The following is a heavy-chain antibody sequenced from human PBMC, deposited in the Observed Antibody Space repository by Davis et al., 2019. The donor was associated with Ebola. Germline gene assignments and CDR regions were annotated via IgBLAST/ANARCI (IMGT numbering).Heavy chain of an antibody. CDR3: VKDYSGWYEFFFDH. J-gene: IGHJ4*02. Sequence: PGGSLRLSCAASGFTFSRYSMSWVRQAPGKGLEWVANIKQDGSEKYYVDSVKGRFTISRDNAKNSLYLQMNSLSTEDTALYYCVKDYSGWYEFFFDHWGQGTLVTVSS. V-gene: IGHV3-7*03. CDR1: GFTFSRYS. CDR2: IKQDGSEK. D-gene: IGHD6-19*01.